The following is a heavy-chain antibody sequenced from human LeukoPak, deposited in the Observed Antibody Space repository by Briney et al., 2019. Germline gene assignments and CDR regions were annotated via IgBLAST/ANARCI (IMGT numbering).Heavy chain of an antibody. CDR2: IYYSGST. D-gene: IGHD6-13*01. J-gene: IGHJ3*02. CDR3: ARDQWNPGSFGAFDI. CDR1: GGSISSYY. Sequence: SETLSLTCTVTGGSISSYYWSWIRQPPGKGLEWIGYIYYSGSTNYNPSLKSRVTISVDTSKNQFSLKLSSVTAADTAVYYCARDQWNPGSFGAFDIWGQGTMVTVSS. V-gene: IGHV4-59*01.